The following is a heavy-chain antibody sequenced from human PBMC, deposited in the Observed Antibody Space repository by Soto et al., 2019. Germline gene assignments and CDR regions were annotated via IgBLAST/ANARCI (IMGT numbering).Heavy chain of an antibody. CDR3: ARERYSSSFDY. CDR1: GFTFSTYE. CDR2: ISSSATFI. J-gene: IGHJ4*02. D-gene: IGHD6-13*01. Sequence: PGGSLRLSCAASGFTFSTYEMNWVRQAPGKGLEWVSYISSSATFIYYVDSVKGRFTISRDNAKNSLYLQMNSLRAEDTAVYYCARERYSSSFDYWGQGTLVTVSS. V-gene: IGHV3-48*03.